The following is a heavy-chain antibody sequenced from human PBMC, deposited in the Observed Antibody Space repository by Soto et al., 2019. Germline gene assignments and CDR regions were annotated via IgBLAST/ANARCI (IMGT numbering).Heavy chain of an antibody. Sequence: SETLSLTCAVTGDSVTSRHWWTWARQPPGMGLQWIGETFRSGTTNYNPSLNGRVTIFLDKSRNQVSLTLTSVSAADTAMYYCASHYVTQGYSSFDKWGQGTMVTFSS. V-gene: IGHV4-4*02. J-gene: IGHJ3*02. D-gene: IGHD5-12*01. CDR2: TFRSGTT. CDR1: GDSVTSRHW. CDR3: ASHYVTQGYSSFDK.